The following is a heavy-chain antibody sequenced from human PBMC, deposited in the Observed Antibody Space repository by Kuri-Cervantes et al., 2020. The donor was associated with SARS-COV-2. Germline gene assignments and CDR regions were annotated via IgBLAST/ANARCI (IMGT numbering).Heavy chain of an antibody. CDR3: ARDCPGMGCYYYYMDV. Sequence: GESLKISCAASGFTFSSYSMNWVRQAPGKGLEWVSYISSSSSTIYYADSVKGRFTISRDNAKNSPYLQMNSLRAEDTAVYYCARDCPGMGCYYYYMDVWGEGTTVTVSS. J-gene: IGHJ6*03. CDR2: ISSSSSTI. D-gene: IGHD3-10*02. CDR1: GFTFSSYS. V-gene: IGHV3-48*01.